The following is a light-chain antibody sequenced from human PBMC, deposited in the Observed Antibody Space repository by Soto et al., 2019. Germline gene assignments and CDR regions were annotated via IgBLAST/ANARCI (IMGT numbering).Light chain of an antibody. CDR2: SAS. J-gene: IGKJ4*01. Sequence: DIQMTQSPSSLSASVGGRVTITCRASQDISNYLAWYQQKPGKVPELLIYSASSLQSGGPSRFSGSGSGTDFTPTISSRQPEDVATYYCQKYNTAPLTFGGGTKVEMK. CDR3: QKYNTAPLT. V-gene: IGKV1-27*01. CDR1: QDISNY.